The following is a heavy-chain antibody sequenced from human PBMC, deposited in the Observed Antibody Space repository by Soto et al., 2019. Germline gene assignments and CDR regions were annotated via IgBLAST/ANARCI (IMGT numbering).Heavy chain of an antibody. V-gene: IGHV3-48*02. CDR1: GFTFSSYS. Sequence: GGSLRLSCAASGFTFSSYSMNWVRQAPGKGLEWVSYISSSSTTINYADSVKGRFTISRDNAKNSLYLQMNSLRDEDTAVYYCAREGGYSYGYFLDNWGQGTLVTVSS. D-gene: IGHD5-18*01. CDR3: AREGGYSYGYFLDN. CDR2: ISSSSTTI. J-gene: IGHJ4*02.